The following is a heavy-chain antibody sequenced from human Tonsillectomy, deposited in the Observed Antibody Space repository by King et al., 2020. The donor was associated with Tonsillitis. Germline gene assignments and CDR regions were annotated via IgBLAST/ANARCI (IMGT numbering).Heavy chain of an antibody. J-gene: IGHJ6*02. CDR1: GGTFSSYA. Sequence: QLVQSGAEVKKPGSSVKVSCKASGGTFSSYAISWVRQAPGQGLEWMGGIIPIFGTANYAQKFQGRVTITADESTSTAYMELSSLRSEDTAVYYCARKRYDFWSGYYTRYYYYGIDVWGQGTTVTVSS. V-gene: IGHV1-69*01. CDR2: IIPIFGTA. CDR3: ARKRYDFWSGYYTRYYYYGIDV. D-gene: IGHD3-3*01.